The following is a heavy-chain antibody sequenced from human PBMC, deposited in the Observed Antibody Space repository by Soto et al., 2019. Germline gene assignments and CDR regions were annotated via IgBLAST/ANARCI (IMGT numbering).Heavy chain of an antibody. J-gene: IGHJ5*02. CDR3: ARVFPQAVAGTCSNWFDP. CDR1: GGTFSSYA. Sequence: QVQLVQSGAEVKKPGSSVKVSCKASGGTFSSYAISWVRQAPGQGLEWMGGIIPIFGTANYAQKFQGRVTITADESTSTAYRELGSLRAEDTAVYDGARVFPQAVAGTCSNWFDPWGQGTLVTVSS. D-gene: IGHD6-19*01. V-gene: IGHV1-69*12. CDR2: IIPIFGTA.